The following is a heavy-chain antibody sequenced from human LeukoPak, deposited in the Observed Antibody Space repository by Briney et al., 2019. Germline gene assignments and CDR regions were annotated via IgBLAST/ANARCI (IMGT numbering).Heavy chain of an antibody. V-gene: IGHV3-23*01. CDR3: AKVISSGYYYEP. CDR2: ISGGGDTP. D-gene: IGHD3-22*01. J-gene: IGHJ5*02. CDR1: GFTFSNYG. Sequence: GWSLRLSCAASGFTFSNYGMNWVRQAPGRGLFGGSAISGGGDTPYYSDSGKDRFTLSRENSKNPPVLQMNRLRGEETGLYYCAKVISSGYYYEPRGQGTLVNVSS.